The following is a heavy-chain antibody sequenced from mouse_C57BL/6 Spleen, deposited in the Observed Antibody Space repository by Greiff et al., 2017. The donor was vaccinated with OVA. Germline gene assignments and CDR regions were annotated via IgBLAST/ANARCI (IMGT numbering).Heavy chain of an antibody. CDR3: ARQLSRTGFFDY. D-gene: IGHD4-1*01. CDR1: GYSFTDYN. V-gene: IGHV1-39*01. Sequence: EVKLVESGPELVKPGASVKISCKASGYSFTDYNMYWVKQSNGKSLEWIGVINPNYGTTSYNQKFKGKATLTVDQSSSTAYMQLNSLTSEDSAVYYCARQLSRTGFFDYWGQGTTLTVSS. CDR2: INPNYGTT. J-gene: IGHJ2*01.